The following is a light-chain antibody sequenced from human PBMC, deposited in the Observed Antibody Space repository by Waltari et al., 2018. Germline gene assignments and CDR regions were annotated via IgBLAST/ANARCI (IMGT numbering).Light chain of an antibody. CDR2: GAS. Sequence: EIVMTQSPATLSVSPGERATLSCRASHSVSSNLAWYQQKPGQAPRLLIYGASTRATGIPARFRGSGSGTEFTLTISSLQSEDFAVYYCQQDNNWPLTFGGGTKVEIK. V-gene: IGKV3-15*01. CDR3: QQDNNWPLT. CDR1: HSVSSN. J-gene: IGKJ4*01.